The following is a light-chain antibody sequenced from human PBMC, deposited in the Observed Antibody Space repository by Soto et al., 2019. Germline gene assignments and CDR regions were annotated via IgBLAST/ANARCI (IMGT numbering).Light chain of an antibody. V-gene: IGLV1-47*01. CDR3: AAWDDSLSSGV. J-gene: IGLJ3*02. CDR2: RDN. CDR1: TSSIGSNY. Sequence: QPVLTQPPSASGTPGQRVSISCSGSTSSIGSNYVFWYQQLSGTAPKLLIYRDNQRPSGVPDRFSGSKSGTSASLAISGLRSEDEADYSCAAWDDSLSSGVFGGGTKLTVL.